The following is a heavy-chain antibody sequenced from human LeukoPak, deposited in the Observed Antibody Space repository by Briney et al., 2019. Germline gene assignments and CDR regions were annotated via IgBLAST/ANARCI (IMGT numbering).Heavy chain of an antibody. J-gene: IGHJ4*02. V-gene: IGHV3-21*06. CDR3: VGGDY. Sequence: GGSLRLSCEASGFTFNTYSMNWARQAPGKGLEWVSSIDSSGGYMFYADSVKGRLIISRDNAKDSLYLQMNSLRVEDTAVYYCVGGDYWGQGTLVTVSS. CDR2: IDSSGGYM. CDR1: GFTFNTYS.